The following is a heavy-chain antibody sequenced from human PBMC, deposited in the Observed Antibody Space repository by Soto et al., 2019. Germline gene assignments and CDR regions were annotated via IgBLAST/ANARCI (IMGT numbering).Heavy chain of an antibody. V-gene: IGHV1-46*01. CDR3: ARGTDTTVTIMGFDP. CDR2: INPSGGST. J-gene: IGHJ5*02. Sequence: GASVKVSSKASGYTFTSYYMHWVRQAPGQGLEWMGIINPSGGSTSYAQKFQGRVTMTRDTSTSTVYMELSSLRSEDTAVYYCARGTDTTVTIMGFDPWGQGTLVTVSS. CDR1: GYTFTSYY. D-gene: IGHD4-17*01.